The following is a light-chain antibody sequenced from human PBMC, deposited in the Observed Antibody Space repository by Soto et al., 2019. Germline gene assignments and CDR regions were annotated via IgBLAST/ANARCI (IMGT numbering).Light chain of an antibody. Sequence: QSALTQPASVSGSPGQSITISCIGTSSDVGGYNYVSWYQQHPGKAPKLMIYDVSNRPSGVSNRFSGSKSGNTASLTISGLQAEDEADYYCSSYTSSSTLMVFGGATKLTVL. CDR2: DVS. V-gene: IGLV2-14*01. J-gene: IGLJ2*01. CDR3: SSYTSSSTLMV. CDR1: SSDVGGYNY.